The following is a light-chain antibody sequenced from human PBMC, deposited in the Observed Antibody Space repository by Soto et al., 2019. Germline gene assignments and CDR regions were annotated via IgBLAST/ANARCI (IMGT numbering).Light chain of an antibody. Sequence: QSALTQPPSASGSPGQSVTISCTGTSSDVGGYNYVSWYQQYPGRAPKFMIYEVTERPSGVPDRFSGSNSGNTASLTVSGLQAEDEADYCCSSYAASNYFDFGFGGGTKLTVL. CDR2: EVT. J-gene: IGLJ3*02. V-gene: IGLV2-8*01. CDR3: SSYAASNYFDFG. CDR1: SSDVGGYNY.